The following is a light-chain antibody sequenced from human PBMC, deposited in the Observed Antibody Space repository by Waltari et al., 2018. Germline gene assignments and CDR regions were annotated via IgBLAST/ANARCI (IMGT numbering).Light chain of an antibody. CDR2: DAS. V-gene: IGKV3-11*01. Sequence: EIVLTQSPATLSLSPGERATLSCRASQSVSSNLAWYQQISGQAPRLLIYDASNRAAGIPARFSGSGSGTDFALTISSLEPEDFALYFCQQRSSWPPTFGQGTKVEVK. CDR3: QQRSSWPPT. CDR1: QSVSSN. J-gene: IGKJ1*01.